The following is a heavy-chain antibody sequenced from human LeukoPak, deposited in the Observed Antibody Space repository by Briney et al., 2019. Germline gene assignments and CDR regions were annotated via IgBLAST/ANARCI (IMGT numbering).Heavy chain of an antibody. CDR1: GYTFTGYY. V-gene: IGHV1-2*04. D-gene: IGHD3-3*01. CDR2: INPNSGGT. J-gene: IGHJ4*02. CDR3: ARVRFLEWLLPSYYFDY. Sequence: ASVKVSCKASGYTFTGYYMHWVRQAPGQGLEWMGWINPNSGGTNYAQKFQGWVTMTRDTSISTAYMELSRLRSDDTAVYYCARVRFLEWLLPSYYFDYWGQGTLVTVSS.